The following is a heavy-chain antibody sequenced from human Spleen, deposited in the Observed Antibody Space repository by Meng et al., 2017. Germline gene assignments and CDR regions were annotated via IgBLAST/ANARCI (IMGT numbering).Heavy chain of an antibody. CDR3: ARAPSYLYYYDSSGYFDY. J-gene: IGHJ4*02. CDR2: ISAYNGNT. Sequence: ASVKVSCKASGYTFTSYGISWVRQAPGQGLEWMGWISAYNGNTNYAQKLQGRVTMTTDTSTSTAYMELRSLRSDDTAVYYCARAPSYLYYYDSSGYFDYWGQGTLVTVSS. CDR1: GYTFTSYG. V-gene: IGHV1-18*01. D-gene: IGHD3-22*01.